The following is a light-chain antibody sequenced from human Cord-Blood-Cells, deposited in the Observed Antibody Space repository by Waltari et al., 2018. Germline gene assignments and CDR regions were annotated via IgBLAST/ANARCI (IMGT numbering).Light chain of an antibody. Sequence: QSVLTQPPSVSGAPGQRVTIPCTGSSSNIGAGSDVPWYQQLPGTAPKLLIYGNSNRPSGVPDRFSGSKSGTSASLAITGLQAEDEADYYCQSYDSSLSGSYVFGTGTKVTVL. CDR2: GNS. CDR1: SSNIGAGSD. CDR3: QSYDSSLSGSYV. V-gene: IGLV1-40*01. J-gene: IGLJ1*01.